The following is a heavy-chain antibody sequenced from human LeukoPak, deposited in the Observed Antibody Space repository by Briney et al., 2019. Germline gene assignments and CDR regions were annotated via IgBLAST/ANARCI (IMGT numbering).Heavy chain of an antibody. J-gene: IGHJ4*02. Sequence: GGSLRLSCAASGFTFSDYAMTWARQAPGKGLEWVSAISGSGSNTYYADSAKGRFTISRDNTKNTLSLQMNSLRAEDTAIYYCARDVRILGLIDYWGQVTLVTVSS. V-gene: IGHV3-23*01. CDR2: ISGSGSNT. CDR1: GFTFSDYA. D-gene: IGHD1-26*01. CDR3: ARDVRILGLIDY.